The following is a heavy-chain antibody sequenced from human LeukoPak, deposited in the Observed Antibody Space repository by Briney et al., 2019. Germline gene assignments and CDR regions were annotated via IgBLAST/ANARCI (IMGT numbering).Heavy chain of an antibody. CDR1: GFTFSSYE. J-gene: IGHJ4*02. V-gene: IGHV3-48*03. CDR2: ISSSGSTI. Sequence: GGSLRLSCAASGFTFSSYEMNWVRQAPGKGLEWVSYISSSGSTIYYADSVKGRFTISRDNSKNTLYLQMNSLRAEDTAVYYCAKDSGYDFVNYWGQGTLVTVSS. D-gene: IGHD5-12*01. CDR3: AKDSGYDFVNY.